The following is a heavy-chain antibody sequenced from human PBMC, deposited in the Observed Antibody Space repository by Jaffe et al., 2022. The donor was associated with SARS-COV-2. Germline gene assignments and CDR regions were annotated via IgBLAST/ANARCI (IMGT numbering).Heavy chain of an antibody. CDR1: GFTFSSYD. Sequence: EVQLVESGGGLVQPGGSLRLSCAASGFTFSSYDMHWVRQATGKGLEWVSAIGTAGDTYYPGSVKGRFTISRENAKNSLYLQMNSLRAGDTAVYYCARGLGGDYYDSSGYLFDYWGQGTLVTVSS. CDR3: ARGLGGDYYDSSGYLFDY. CDR2: IGTAGDT. V-gene: IGHV3-13*01. D-gene: IGHD3-22*01. J-gene: IGHJ4*02.